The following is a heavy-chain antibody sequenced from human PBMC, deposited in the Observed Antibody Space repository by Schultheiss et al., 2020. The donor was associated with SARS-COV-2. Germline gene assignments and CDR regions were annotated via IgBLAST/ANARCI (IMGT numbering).Heavy chain of an antibody. D-gene: IGHD3-22*01. CDR2: IHGVGRT. Sequence: GGSLRLSCAASGFSVTSDYMSWVRQAPGKGLEWVSIIHGVGRTYYADSVKGRFTISRDNSKNTLYLQMNSLRPEDAAVYYCARRNHYERKESDIWGQGTVVTVSS. V-gene: IGHV3-66*02. CDR1: GFSVTSDY. CDR3: ARRNHYERKESDI. J-gene: IGHJ3*02.